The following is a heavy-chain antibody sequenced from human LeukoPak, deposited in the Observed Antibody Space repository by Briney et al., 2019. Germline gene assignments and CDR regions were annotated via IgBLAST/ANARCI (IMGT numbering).Heavy chain of an antibody. J-gene: IGHJ4*02. CDR2: IYYSGSP. CDR3: ARQKAEQWLVLYY. CDR1: GGSISSSSFY. D-gene: IGHD6-19*01. V-gene: IGHV4-39*01. Sequence: TPSETLSLTCTVSGGSISSSSFYWGWIRQPPGKGLEWIGSIYYSGSPYYNPSLKSRVTISVDTSKNQFSLRLSSVTAADTAVYYCARQKAEQWLVLYYWGQGTLVTVSS.